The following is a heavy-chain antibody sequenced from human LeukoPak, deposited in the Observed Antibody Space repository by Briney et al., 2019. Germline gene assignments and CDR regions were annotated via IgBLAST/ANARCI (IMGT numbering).Heavy chain of an antibody. CDR2: IIGSGGST. Sequence: GGSLRLSCAASGFTFSSYAMSWVRQAPGKGLEWVSAIIGSGGSTYYADSVKGRFTISRDNSKNTLYLQMNSLRAEDTAVYYCAKDRRSWPYYFDYWGQGTLVTVSS. V-gene: IGHV3-23*01. J-gene: IGHJ4*02. CDR3: AKDRRSWPYYFDY. CDR1: GFTFSSYA. D-gene: IGHD6-13*01.